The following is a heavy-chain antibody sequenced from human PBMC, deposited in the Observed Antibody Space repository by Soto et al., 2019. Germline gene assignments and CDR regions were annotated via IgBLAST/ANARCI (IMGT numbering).Heavy chain of an antibody. CDR1: GYSLTELS. CDR3: ATYSSGDGYNY. Sequence: GAPVTVSCKVSGYSLTELSMHWVRQAPGKGLEWMGGFDPEDGETIYAQKFQGRVTMTEDTSTDTAYMELSSLRSEDTAVYYCATYSSGDGYNYWGQGTLVTVSS. V-gene: IGHV1-24*01. J-gene: IGHJ4*02. CDR2: FDPEDGET. D-gene: IGHD5-12*01.